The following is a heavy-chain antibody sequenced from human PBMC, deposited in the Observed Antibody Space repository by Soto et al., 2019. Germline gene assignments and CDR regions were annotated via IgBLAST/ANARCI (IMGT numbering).Heavy chain of an antibody. CDR1: GFTFSSYA. CDR2: ISSNGGST. Sequence: EVQLVESGGGLVQPGGSLRLSCAASGFTFSSYAMHWVRQAPGQGLEYVAAISSNGGSTYYANSVKGRFTITRDNSKNTMYLQMGGLRAEDMAVSYCARALCYGFDFWGQGTMVTVSS. J-gene: IGHJ3*01. V-gene: IGHV3-64*01. CDR3: ARALCYGFDF.